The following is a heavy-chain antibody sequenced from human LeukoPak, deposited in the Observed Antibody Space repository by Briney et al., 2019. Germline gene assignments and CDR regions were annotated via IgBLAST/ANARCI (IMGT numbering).Heavy chain of an antibody. J-gene: IGHJ5*02. Sequence: GGSLRLSCAASGFTFSSYAMHWVRQAPGKGLEWVAVISYDGSNKYYADSVKGRFTISRDNSKNTLYLQMNSLRAEDTAVYYCARGIEYYYDSSGLVGWFDPWGQGTLVTVSS. V-gene: IGHV3-30*04. CDR2: ISYDGSNK. CDR1: GFTFSSYA. D-gene: IGHD3-22*01. CDR3: ARGIEYYYDSSGLVGWFDP.